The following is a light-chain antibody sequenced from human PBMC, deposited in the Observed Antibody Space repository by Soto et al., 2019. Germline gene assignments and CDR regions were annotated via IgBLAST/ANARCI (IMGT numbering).Light chain of an antibody. CDR3: HQYNHWLTWT. Sequence: EIVMTQSPATLSLSPGQRATLSCRASQSVSSKLAWYHQRPGQAPRLLIYSASTRATGIPARFSGSGSGTEFTLTISSLQSEDFAVYYCHQYNHWLTWTFGQGTKVEIK. CDR1: QSVSSK. V-gene: IGKV3-15*01. CDR2: SAS. J-gene: IGKJ1*01.